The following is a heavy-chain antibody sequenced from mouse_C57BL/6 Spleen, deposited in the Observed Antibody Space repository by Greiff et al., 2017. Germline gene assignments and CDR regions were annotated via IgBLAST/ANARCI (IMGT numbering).Heavy chain of an antibody. CDR3: ALYYDYDSFDY. CDR2: INPNNGGT. Sequence: VQLQQSGPELVKPGASVKISCKASGYTFTDYYMNWVKQSHGKSLEWIGDINPNNGGTSYNQKFKGKATLTVDKSSSTAYMELRSLTSEDSAVYYCALYYDYDSFDYWGQGTTLTVSS. CDR1: GYTFTDYY. D-gene: IGHD2-4*01. V-gene: IGHV1-26*01. J-gene: IGHJ2*01.